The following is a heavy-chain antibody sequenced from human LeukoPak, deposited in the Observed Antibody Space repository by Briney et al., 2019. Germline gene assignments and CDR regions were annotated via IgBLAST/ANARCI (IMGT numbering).Heavy chain of an antibody. CDR1: GFTFDDYG. D-gene: IGHD3-10*01. J-gene: IGHJ4*02. CDR2: INWNGGST. Sequence: GGSLRLSCAASGFTFDDYGMSWVRQAPGKGLEWVSGINWNGGSTAYADSVKGRFTISRDNSKNTLYLQMNSLRAEDTAVYYCAKGSSPERVWFGEGDDYWGQGTLVTVSS. CDR3: AKGSSPERVWFGEGDDY. V-gene: IGHV3-20*04.